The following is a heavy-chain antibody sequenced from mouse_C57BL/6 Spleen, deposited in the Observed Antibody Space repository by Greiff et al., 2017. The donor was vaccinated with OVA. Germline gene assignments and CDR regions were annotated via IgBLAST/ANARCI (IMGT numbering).Heavy chain of an antibody. CDR2: IDPENGDT. CDR1: GFNIKDDY. Sequence: EVQLQQSGAELVRPGASVKLSCTASGFNIKDDYMHWVKQRPEQGLEWIGWIDPENGDTEYASKFQGKATITADTSSNTAYLQLSSLTSEDTAVYYCTTPNYYGSSPAWFAYWGQGTLVTVSA. CDR3: TTPNYYGSSPAWFAY. J-gene: IGHJ3*01. V-gene: IGHV14-4*01. D-gene: IGHD1-1*01.